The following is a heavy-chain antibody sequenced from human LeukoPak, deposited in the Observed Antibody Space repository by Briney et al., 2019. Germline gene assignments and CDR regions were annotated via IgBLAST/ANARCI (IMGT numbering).Heavy chain of an antibody. V-gene: IGHV3-7*03. CDR2: IKQDGSEK. D-gene: IGHD2-15*01. J-gene: IGHJ3*02. Sequence: GGSLRLSCAASGFTFSSYWMSWVRQAPGKGLEWVANIKQDGSEKYYVDSVKGRFTISRDNAKNSLYLQMNSLRAEDTAVYYCARDGGAAVSPNDAFDIWGQGTMVTVSS. CDR3: ARDGGAAVSPNDAFDI. CDR1: GFTFSSYW.